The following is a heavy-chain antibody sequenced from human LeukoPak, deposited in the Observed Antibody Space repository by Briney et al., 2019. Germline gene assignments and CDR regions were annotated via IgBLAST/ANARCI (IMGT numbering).Heavy chain of an antibody. CDR2: ISGSGGST. V-gene: IGHV3-23*01. CDR1: GFTFSSYA. CDR3: ARDKAVTTSAAVYYYYGMDV. D-gene: IGHD4-17*01. Sequence: GGSLRLSCAASGFTFSSYAMSWVRQAPGKGLEWVSAISGSGGSTYYADSVKGRFTISRDNSKNTLYLQMNSLRAEDTAVYYCARDKAVTTSAAVYYYYGMDVWGQGTTVTVSS. J-gene: IGHJ6*02.